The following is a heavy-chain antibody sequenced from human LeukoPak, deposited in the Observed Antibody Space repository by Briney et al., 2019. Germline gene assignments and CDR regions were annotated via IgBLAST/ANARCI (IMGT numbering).Heavy chain of an antibody. D-gene: IGHD2-15*01. J-gene: IGHJ6*02. Sequence: GASVKVSCKASGYTFTGYYMHWVRQAPGQGLEWMGWINPNSGGTNYAQKFQGRVTMTRDTSISTAYMELSRLRSDDTAVYYCASPTGEYCSGGSCYKGGNYYYYYGMDVWGQGTTVTVSS. CDR1: GYTFTGYY. CDR2: INPNSGGT. CDR3: ASPTGEYCSGGSCYKGGNYYYYYGMDV. V-gene: IGHV1-2*02.